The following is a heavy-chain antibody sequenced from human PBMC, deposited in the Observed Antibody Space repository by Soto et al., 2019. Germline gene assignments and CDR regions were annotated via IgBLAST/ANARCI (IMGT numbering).Heavy chain of an antibody. D-gene: IGHD2-15*01. J-gene: IGHJ3*02. V-gene: IGHV4-34*01. Sequence: QVQLQQWGAGLLKPSETLSLTCAVYGGSFSGYYWSWIRQPPGKGLEWIGEINHSGSTNYNPSLKSRVTISVDTSKNQFSLKLSSVTTADTAVYYCARANNPSFRCYYAFDIWGQGTMDTVSS. CDR2: INHSGST. CDR3: ARANNPSFRCYYAFDI. CDR1: GGSFSGYY.